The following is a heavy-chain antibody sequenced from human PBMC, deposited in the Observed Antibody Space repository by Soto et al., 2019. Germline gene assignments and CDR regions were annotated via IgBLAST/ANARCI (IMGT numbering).Heavy chain of an antibody. CDR2: IYYSGST. V-gene: IGHV4-59*01. Sequence: SETLSLTCTVSGGSISSYYWSWIRQPPGKGLEWIGYIYYSGSTNYNPSLKSRVTISVDTSKNQFSLKLSSVTAADTAVYYCARGFMMAAPDYYYYGMDVWGHGTTVTVSS. CDR1: GGSISSYY. J-gene: IGHJ6*02. D-gene: IGHD6-6*01. CDR3: ARGFMMAAPDYYYYGMDV.